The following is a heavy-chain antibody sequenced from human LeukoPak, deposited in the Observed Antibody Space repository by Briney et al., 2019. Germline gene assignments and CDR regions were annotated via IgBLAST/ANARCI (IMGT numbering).Heavy chain of an antibody. CDR2: IYYSGST. CDR3: ASGYDWDNYYYYYMDV. CDR1: GGSISSHY. J-gene: IGHJ6*03. D-gene: IGHD5-12*01. V-gene: IGHV4-59*11. Sequence: SETLSLTCTVSGGSISSHYWSWIRQPPGKGLEWIGYIYYSGSTNYNPSLKSRVTISVDTSKNQFSLKLSSVTAADTAVYYCASGYDWDNYYYYYMDVWGKGTTVTVSS.